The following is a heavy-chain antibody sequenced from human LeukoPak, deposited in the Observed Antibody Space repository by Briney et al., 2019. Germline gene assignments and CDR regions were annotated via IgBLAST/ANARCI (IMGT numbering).Heavy chain of an antibody. Sequence: PSETLSLTCTVSGGSISSYYWSWIRQPPGKGLEWIGYIYYSGSTNYNPSLKSRVTISVDTSKNQFSLKLSSVTAADTAVYYCARVVTIFGVVRRDPSWFDPWGQGTLVTVSS. CDR2: IYYSGST. CDR1: GGSISSYY. V-gene: IGHV4-59*01. CDR3: ARVVTIFGVVRRDPSWFDP. J-gene: IGHJ5*02. D-gene: IGHD3-3*01.